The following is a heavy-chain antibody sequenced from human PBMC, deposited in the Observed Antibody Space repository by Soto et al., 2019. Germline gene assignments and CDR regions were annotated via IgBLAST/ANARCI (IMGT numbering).Heavy chain of an antibody. Sequence: SQTLSLTCAISGDSVSSNSAAWNWIRQSPSRGLEWLGRTYYRSRWYNDYAVSVKSRITVNPDTSKNQFSLHLNSVTPEDTAVDYCAETIPPQGYYRDVWEKGTTVPVS. V-gene: IGHV6-1*01. CDR3: AETIPPQGYYRDV. CDR2: TYYRSRWYN. D-gene: IGHD2-21*01. CDR1: GDSVSSNSAA. J-gene: IGHJ6*03.